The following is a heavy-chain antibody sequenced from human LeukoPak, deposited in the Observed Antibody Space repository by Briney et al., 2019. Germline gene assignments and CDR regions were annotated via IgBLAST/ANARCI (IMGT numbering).Heavy chain of an antibody. CDR1: GFTFSSYA. V-gene: IGHV3-23*01. J-gene: IGHJ4*02. D-gene: IGHD2-15*01. CDR3: AKEGFYCSGGSCYPDY. CDR2: ISGSGGST. Sequence: GGSLRLSCAASGFTFSSYAMSWVRQAPGKGLEWVSAISGSGGSTYYADSVKGRSTISRDNSKNTLYLQMNSLRAEDTAVYYCAKEGFYCSGGSCYPDYWGQGTLVTVSS.